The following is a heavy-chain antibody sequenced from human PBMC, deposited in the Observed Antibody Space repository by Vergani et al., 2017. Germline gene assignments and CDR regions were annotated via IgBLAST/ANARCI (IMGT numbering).Heavy chain of an antibody. CDR1: GYTFTDYY. J-gene: IGHJ4*02. Sequence: VQLVQSGAEVKKPGATVKISCKVSGYTFTDYYMHWVQQAPGKGLEWMGRIIPIFGTANYAQKFQGRVTITADESTSTAYMELSSLRSEDTAVYYCARDFSSGWYNGFDYWGQGTLVTVSS. CDR3: ARDFSSGWYNGFDY. V-gene: IGHV1-69*13. CDR2: IIPIFGTA. D-gene: IGHD6-19*01.